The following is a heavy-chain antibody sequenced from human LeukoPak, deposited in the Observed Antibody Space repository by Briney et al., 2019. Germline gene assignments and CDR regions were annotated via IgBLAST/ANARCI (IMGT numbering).Heavy chain of an antibody. CDR1: GFTFSSYS. V-gene: IGHV3-21*01. CDR2: ISSSSSYI. CDR3: ARDDSVPPSGYSGYDFPPQDLNWFDP. D-gene: IGHD5-12*01. Sequence: PGGSLRLSCAASGFTFSSYSMNWVRQAPGKGLEWVSSISSSSSYIYYADSVKGRFTISRDNAKNSLYLQMNSLRAEDTAVYYCARDDSVPPSGYSGYDFPPQDLNWFDPWGQGTLVTVSS. J-gene: IGHJ5*02.